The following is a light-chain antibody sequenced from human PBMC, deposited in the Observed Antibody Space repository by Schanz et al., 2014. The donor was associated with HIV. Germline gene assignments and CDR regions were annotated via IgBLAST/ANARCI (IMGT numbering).Light chain of an antibody. CDR1: SSDVGDYNY. CDR3: ASWNVSLNGRV. CDR2: DVS. Sequence: QSALTQPASVSGAPGQSITISCTGTSSDVGDYNYVSWYQQHPGKAPKLMIYDVSNRPSGVSNRFSSSKSGTSASLVISGLQSEDEADYYCASWNVSLNGRVFGGGTKLTVL. J-gene: IGLJ3*02. V-gene: IGLV2-14*03.